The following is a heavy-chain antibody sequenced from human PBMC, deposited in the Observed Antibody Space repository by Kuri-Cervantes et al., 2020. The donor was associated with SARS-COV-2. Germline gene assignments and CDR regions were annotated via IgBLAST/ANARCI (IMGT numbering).Heavy chain of an antibody. Sequence: GSLRLSCAASGFTFSNAWMNWVRQAPGKGLVWVSRINPDGSYTNNADSVKGRFTLSRDNAKNMLFLQMNSLRAEDTAVYYCVRDGDHWNFDYWGQGTLVTVSS. V-gene: IGHV3-74*01. CDR3: VRDGDHWNFDY. CDR1: GFTFSNAW. D-gene: IGHD1-1*01. CDR2: INPDGSYT. J-gene: IGHJ4*02.